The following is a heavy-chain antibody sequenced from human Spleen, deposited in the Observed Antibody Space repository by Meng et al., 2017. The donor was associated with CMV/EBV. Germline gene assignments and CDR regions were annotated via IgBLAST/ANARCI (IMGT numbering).Heavy chain of an antibody. CDR2: INPDSGGT. CDR1: GYTFTGYH. CDR3: ARVRGYCSITSCFGGLHFDY. Sequence: ASVKVSCKASGYTFTGYHLHWLRQAPGQGLEWMGWINPDSGGTNYAQKFQGRVTMTRDTSISTAYMELSRLTSDDTAVYYCARVRGYCSITSCFGGLHFDYWGQGTLVTVSS. V-gene: IGHV1-2*02. D-gene: IGHD2-2*01. J-gene: IGHJ4*02.